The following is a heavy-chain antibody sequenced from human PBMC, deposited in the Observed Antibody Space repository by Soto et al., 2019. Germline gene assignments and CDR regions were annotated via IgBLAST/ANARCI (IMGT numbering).Heavy chain of an antibody. CDR2: ISSSGSTI. CDR3: ARERSGQYYFDY. V-gene: IGHV3-21*04. J-gene: IGHJ4*02. Sequence: EVQVVESGGGLVKPGGSLRLSCAASGFTFSSYSMNWVRQAPGKGLEWVSSISSSGSTIYYADSVKGRFTISRDNAKNSLYLQMNSLRAEDTAVYYCARERSGQYYFDYWGQGTLVTVSS. D-gene: IGHD3-3*01. CDR1: GFTFSSYS.